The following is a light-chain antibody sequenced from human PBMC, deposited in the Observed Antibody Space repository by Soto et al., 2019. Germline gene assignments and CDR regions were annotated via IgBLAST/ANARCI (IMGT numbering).Light chain of an antibody. CDR2: GAS. J-gene: IGKJ4*01. Sequence: EKVMTQSPATLSVSPGERATLSCRASQNVNSNLVWYQQNPGQAPRLLIYGASTRATGIPARFSGSASGTEFTLTISSLQSEDFAVYYCQQCDDWPLTFGGGTKVEIK. CDR1: QNVNSN. CDR3: QQCDDWPLT. V-gene: IGKV3-15*01.